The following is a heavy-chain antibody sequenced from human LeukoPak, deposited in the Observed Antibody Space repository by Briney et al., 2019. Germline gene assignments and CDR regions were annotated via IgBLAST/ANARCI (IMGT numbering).Heavy chain of an antibody. J-gene: IGHJ1*01. CDR1: GFTFSSYE. V-gene: IGHV3-48*03. CDR3: ARDRYGSGPNPLRH. D-gene: IGHD3-10*01. CDR2: ISSSGSTR. Sequence: GGSLRLSCAASGFTFSSYEMNWVRQAPGRGLEWVSYISSSGSTRYYADSVKGRFTISRDNAKNSLYLQMNSLRADDTAVYYCARDRYGSGPNPLRHWGQGTLVTVSS.